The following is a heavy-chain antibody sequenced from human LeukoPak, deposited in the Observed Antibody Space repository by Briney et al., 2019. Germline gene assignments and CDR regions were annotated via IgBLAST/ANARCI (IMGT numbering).Heavy chain of an antibody. Sequence: PSETLSLTCTVSGGSISSGGYYWSWIRQHPGKGLEWIGYIYYSGSTYYNPSLKSRVTISVDTSKNQFSLKLSSVTAADTAVYYCARYSSSWYLDAEYFQHWGQGTLVTASS. J-gene: IGHJ1*01. CDR3: ARYSSSWYLDAEYFQH. CDR2: IYYSGST. D-gene: IGHD6-13*01. CDR1: GGSISSGGYY. V-gene: IGHV4-31*03.